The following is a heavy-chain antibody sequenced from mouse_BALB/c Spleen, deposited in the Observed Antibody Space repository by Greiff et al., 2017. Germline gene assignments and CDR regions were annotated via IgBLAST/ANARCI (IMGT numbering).Heavy chain of an antibody. J-gene: IGHJ2*01. Sequence: EVKLVESGGGLVQPGGSLRLSCATSGFTFTDYYMSWVRQPPGKALEWLGFIRNKANGYTTEYSASVKGRFTISRDNSQSILYLQMNTLRAEDSATYYCARGYDGYYFDYWGQGTTLTVSS. CDR2: IRNKANGYTT. CDR3: ARGYDGYYFDY. CDR1: GFTFTDYY. D-gene: IGHD2-14*01. V-gene: IGHV7-3*02.